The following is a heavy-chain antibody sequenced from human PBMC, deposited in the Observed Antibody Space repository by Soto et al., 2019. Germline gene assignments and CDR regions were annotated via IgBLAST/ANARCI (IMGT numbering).Heavy chain of an antibody. V-gene: IGHV4-4*08. CDR2: FDKDGST. D-gene: IGHD2-8*01. J-gene: IGHJ5*02. CDR1: GDSISNHY. Sequence: ETLSLTCTVSGDSISNHYWNWIRQSPGKALEWIGYFDKDGSTIYNPSLKGRVTISVDMPKNHFSLKLDSVTAADTALYYCATEGGIVDATWFGPWGQGILVTVSS. CDR3: ATEGGIVDATWFGP.